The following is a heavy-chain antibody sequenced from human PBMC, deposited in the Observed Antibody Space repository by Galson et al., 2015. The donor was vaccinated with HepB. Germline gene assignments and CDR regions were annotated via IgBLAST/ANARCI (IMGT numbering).Heavy chain of an antibody. J-gene: IGHJ4*02. CDR3: ARDLRSYYYGSGSPYFRYYFDY. D-gene: IGHD3-10*01. V-gene: IGHV1-18*04. CDR1: GYTFTSYG. Sequence: SVKVSCKASGYTFTSYGISWVRQAPGQGLEWMGWISAYNGNTNYAQKLQGRVTMTTDTSTSTAYMELRSLRSNDTAVYYCARDLRSYYYGSGSPYFRYYFDYWGQGTLVTVSS. CDR2: ISAYNGNT.